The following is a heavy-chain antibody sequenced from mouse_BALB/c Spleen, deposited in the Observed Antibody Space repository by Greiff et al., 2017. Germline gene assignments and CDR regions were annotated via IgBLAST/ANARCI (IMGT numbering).Heavy chain of an antibody. CDR3: ASEIYYDYDGYFDY. V-gene: IGHV1-82*01. D-gene: IGHD2-4*01. J-gene: IGHJ2*01. CDR1: GYAFSSSW. CDR2: IYPGDGDT. Sequence: VQLQQSGPELVKPGASVKISCKASGYAFSSSWMNWVKQRPGQGLEWIGRIYPGDGDTNYNGKFKGKATLTADKSSSTAYMQLSSLTSVDSAVYFCASEIYYDYDGYFDYWGQGTTLTVSS.